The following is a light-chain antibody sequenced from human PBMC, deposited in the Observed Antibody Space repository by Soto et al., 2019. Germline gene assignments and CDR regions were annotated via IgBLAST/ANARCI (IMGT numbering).Light chain of an antibody. V-gene: IGKV3-11*01. CDR2: DES. Sequence: VLTQSPATLSLSPGESATLSCRASQSVSSYLAWYQQKTGQAPRLLIYDESNRATGIPDRLSGSGSGTHLNLTISRLEPGDFAVYYCQNFGGTTFTFGQGTRLEIK. CDR3: QNFGGTTFT. CDR1: QSVSSY. J-gene: IGKJ5*01.